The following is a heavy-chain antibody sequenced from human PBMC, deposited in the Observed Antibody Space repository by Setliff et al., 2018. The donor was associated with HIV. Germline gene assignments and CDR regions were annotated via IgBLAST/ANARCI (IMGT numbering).Heavy chain of an antibody. J-gene: IGHJ6*02. D-gene: IGHD2-2*01. CDR1: GYTFTRYG. CDR3: ARGAIVPAAMVSRYNYYGMDV. Sequence: ASVKVSCKASGYTFTRYGISWVRQAPGQGLGWMGWISAYNGNTNYAKKLQGRVTMTTDTSTSTAYMELRSLRSDDTAVYYCARGAIVPAAMVSRYNYYGMDVWGQGTTVTVSS. CDR2: ISAYNGNT. V-gene: IGHV1-18*01.